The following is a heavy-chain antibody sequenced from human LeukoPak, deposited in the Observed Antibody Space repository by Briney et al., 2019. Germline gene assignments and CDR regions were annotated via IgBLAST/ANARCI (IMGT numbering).Heavy chain of an antibody. CDR3: ARRRGGVVVIAASSDYYYMDV. CDR2: IYSGGST. V-gene: IGHV4-61*02. CDR1: GDSIASGTYY. Sequence: SQTLSLTCTVSGDSIASGTYYWSWIRQPAGKGLEWIGRIYSGGSTNYNPSLQSRVTISIDTFKNQFSLKLSSVTAADTAVYYCARRRGGVVVIAASSDYYYMDVWGKGTTVTVSS. J-gene: IGHJ6*03. D-gene: IGHD2-21*01.